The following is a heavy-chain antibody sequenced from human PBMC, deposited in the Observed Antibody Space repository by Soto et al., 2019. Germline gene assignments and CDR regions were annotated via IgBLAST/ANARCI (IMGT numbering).Heavy chain of an antibody. CDR1: GGSFSGYY. V-gene: IGHV4-34*01. CDR3: ARGTYNEGYYGMDV. J-gene: IGHJ6*02. CDR2: INHSGST. D-gene: IGHD3-10*01. Sequence: SETLSLTCAVYGGSFSGYYWSWILQPPGKGLEWIGEINHSGSTNYNPSLKSRVTISVDTSKNQFSMKLSSVTPADTAVYYCARGTYNEGYYGMDVWGQGTTVTVSS.